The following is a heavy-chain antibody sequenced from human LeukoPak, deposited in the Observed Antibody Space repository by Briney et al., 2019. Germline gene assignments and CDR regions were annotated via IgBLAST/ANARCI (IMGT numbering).Heavy chain of an antibody. Sequence: SETLSLTCAVSGYSISSGYYWGWIRQPPGKGLEWIGTIYHSGSTYYNPSLKSRVTISVDTSKNQFSLKLTSVTAADTAVYYCARSIAGAVFDYGGKEPLVTVSS. CDR2: IYHSGST. CDR1: GYSISSGYY. J-gene: IGHJ4*02. D-gene: IGHD6-19*01. CDR3: ARSIAGAVFDY. V-gene: IGHV4-38-2*01.